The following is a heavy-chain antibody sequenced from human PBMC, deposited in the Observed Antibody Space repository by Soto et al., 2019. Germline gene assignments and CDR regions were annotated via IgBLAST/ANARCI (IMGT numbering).Heavy chain of an antibody. D-gene: IGHD4-17*01. CDR2: IFYSGST. CDR1: GDSISSRSYY. J-gene: IGHJ4*02. V-gene: IGHV4-39*01. Sequence: SETLSLTCTVAGDSISSRSYYWGWIRQPPGKGLEWIGSIFYSGSTYYNPSLKSRVTISVDTSKSQFSLKLSSVTAADTAVYYCARRGDYGDYDYWGQGTLVTVSS. CDR3: ARRGDYGDYDY.